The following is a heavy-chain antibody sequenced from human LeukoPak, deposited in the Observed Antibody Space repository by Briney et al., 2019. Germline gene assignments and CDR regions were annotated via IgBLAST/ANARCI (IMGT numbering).Heavy chain of an antibody. CDR2: INHSGST. D-gene: IGHD2-2*01. J-gene: IGHJ5*02. V-gene: IGHV4-34*01. Sequence: KPSETLSHTCAVYGGSFSGYYWSWIRQPPGKGLEWIGEINHSGSTNYNPSLKSRVTISVDTSKNQFSLKLSSVTAADTAVYYCARGRIVVVPAAFLGWFDPWGQGTLVTVSS. CDR3: ARGRIVVVPAAFLGWFDP. CDR1: GGSFSGYY.